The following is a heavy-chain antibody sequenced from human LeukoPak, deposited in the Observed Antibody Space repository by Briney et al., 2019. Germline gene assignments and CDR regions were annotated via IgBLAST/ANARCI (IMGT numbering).Heavy chain of an antibody. CDR1: GGSINSSDYY. CDR3: ARHYHFEAQASFDC. D-gene: IGHD2/OR15-2a*01. Sequence: LETLSLTCTVSGGSINSSDYYWRWIRQPPEKGLEWIGTISYSGSTYYNPSLKSRVTVSVDTSKSQFSLTLRSVTAPDTAVYYCARHYHFEAQASFDCWGQGALVTVSS. J-gene: IGHJ4*02. V-gene: IGHV4-39*01. CDR2: ISYSGST.